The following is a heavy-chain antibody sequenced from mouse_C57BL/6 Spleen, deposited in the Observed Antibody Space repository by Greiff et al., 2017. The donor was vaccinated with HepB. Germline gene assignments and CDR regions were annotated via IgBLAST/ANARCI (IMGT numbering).Heavy chain of an antibody. CDR2: IRSKSNNYAT. Sequence: EADGGLVQPKGSLKLSCAAFGFSFNTYAMNWVRQAPGKGLEWVARIRSKSNNYATYYADSVKDRFTISRDDSESMLYLQMNNLKTEDTAMYYCVSVYYGYDGFAYWGQGTLVTVSA. V-gene: IGHV10-1*01. J-gene: IGHJ3*01. D-gene: IGHD2-2*01. CDR3: VSVYYGYDGFAY. CDR1: GFSFNTYA.